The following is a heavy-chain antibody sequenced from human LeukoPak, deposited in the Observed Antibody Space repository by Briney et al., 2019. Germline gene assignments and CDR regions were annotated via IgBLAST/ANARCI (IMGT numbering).Heavy chain of an antibody. CDR1: GYSFTSYW. CDR2: IDPSDSYT. CDR3: ARLGGDYRDWYFDL. V-gene: IGHV5-10-1*01. Sequence: GGSLKISCKGSGYSFTSYWISWVRQMPGKGLEWMGRIDPSDSYTNYSPSFQGHVTISADESISTAYLQWSSLKASDTAMYYCARLGGDYRDWYFDLWGRGTLVTVSS. J-gene: IGHJ2*01. D-gene: IGHD4-17*01.